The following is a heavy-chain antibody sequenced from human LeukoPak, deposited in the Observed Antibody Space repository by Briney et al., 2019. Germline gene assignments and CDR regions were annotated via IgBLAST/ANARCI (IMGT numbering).Heavy chain of an antibody. J-gene: IGHJ4*02. Sequence: SETLSLTCTVSGGSISSGTYYWGWIRQPPGKGLEWIGSIFYGGSTYYNPSLKSRVTISADTSENQLSLKLTSVTAADTAVYYCASGAVPAASFFDYWGQGTLVTVSS. CDR1: GGSISSGTYY. CDR2: IFYGGST. D-gene: IGHD2-2*01. V-gene: IGHV4-39*07. CDR3: ASGAVPAASFFDY.